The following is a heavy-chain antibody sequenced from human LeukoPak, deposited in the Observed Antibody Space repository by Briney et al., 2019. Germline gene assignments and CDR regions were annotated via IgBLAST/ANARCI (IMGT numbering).Heavy chain of an antibody. CDR1: GFTFNTYA. J-gene: IGHJ4*02. D-gene: IGHD1-14*01. V-gene: IGHV3-23*01. Sequence: PGGSLRLSCAASGFTFNTYAMNWVRQAPGKGLECVSSISASADATYYADSVRGRFTISRDNSKNAVYLQMNSLSAEDTAVYYCAKEGIGSTATFFDYWGQGILVTVSS. CDR3: AKEGIGSTATFFDY. CDR2: ISASADAT.